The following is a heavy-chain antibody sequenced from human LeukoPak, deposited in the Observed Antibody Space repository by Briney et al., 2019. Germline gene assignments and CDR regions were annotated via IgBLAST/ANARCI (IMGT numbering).Heavy chain of an antibody. J-gene: IGHJ6*02. D-gene: IGHD4-11*01. CDR2: MYSGGST. V-gene: IGHV3-66*01. Sequence: PGGSLRLSRAASGFTVSSYYMTWVRQAPGKGLEWVSVMYSGGSTYYADSVKGRVAISRDNSQNTVFLQMNSVRVEDTAVYYCARSYSNHLFGMGVWGQGTAVTVSS. CDR3: ARSYSNHLFGMGV. CDR1: GFTVSSYY.